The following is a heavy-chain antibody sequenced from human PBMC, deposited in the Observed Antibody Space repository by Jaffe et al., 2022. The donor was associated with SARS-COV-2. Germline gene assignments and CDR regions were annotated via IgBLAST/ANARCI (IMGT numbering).Heavy chain of an antibody. V-gene: IGHV3-21*01. Sequence: EVQLVESGGGLVKPGGSLRLSCAASGFTFSSYSMNWVRQAPGKGLEWVSSISSSSSYIYYADSVKGRFTISRDNAKNSLYLQMNSLRAEDTAVYYCASGVHSSPPDYWGQGTLVTVSS. J-gene: IGHJ4*02. D-gene: IGHD6-13*01. CDR1: GFTFSSYS. CDR2: ISSSSSYI. CDR3: ASGVHSSPPDY.